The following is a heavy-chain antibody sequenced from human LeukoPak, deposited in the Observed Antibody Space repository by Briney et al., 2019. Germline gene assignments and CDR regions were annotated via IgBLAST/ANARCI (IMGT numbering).Heavy chain of an antibody. Sequence: SETLSLTCTVSGGSIRSYYWSWIRQPAGKGLEWIGRIYTSGSTNYNASLKSRVSMSVDTSKNQFSLKLSSVTAADTAVFYCARENSGSYRKFDYWGQGTLVTVSS. J-gene: IGHJ4*02. D-gene: IGHD1-26*01. V-gene: IGHV4-4*07. CDR1: GGSIRSYY. CDR2: IYTSGST. CDR3: ARENSGSYRKFDY.